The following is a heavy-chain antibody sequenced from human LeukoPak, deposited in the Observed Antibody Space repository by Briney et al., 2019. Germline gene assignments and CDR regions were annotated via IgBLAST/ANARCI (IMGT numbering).Heavy chain of an antibody. CDR3: ARGPVRLARPYDY. CDR1: RGSLRGAY. CDR2: INHTGST. Sequence: SETLSLTYTVQRGSLRGAYWTWIREPPAKGLEWIGEINHTGSTNYNPSIKSRVTMSADTPKNHFSLNLTSVTADDTALYYCARGPVRLARPYDYWGQGTLVTVSS. D-gene: IGHD3-9*01. V-gene: IGHV4-34*01. J-gene: IGHJ4*02.